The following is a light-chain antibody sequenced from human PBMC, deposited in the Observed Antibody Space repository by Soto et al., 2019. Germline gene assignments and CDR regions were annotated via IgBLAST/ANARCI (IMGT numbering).Light chain of an antibody. CDR2: DVT. CDR1: SRDVGDYDS. J-gene: IGLJ1*01. CDR3: SSYTATSTQV. Sequence: QSALTQPASVSGSPGPSITISCTGTSRDVGDYDSVSWYQQRPGKAPQLMISDVTNRPSGISNRFSGSKSGNTASLTISGLQTEDEADYYCSSYTATSTQVFGTGTKLTVL. V-gene: IGLV2-14*01.